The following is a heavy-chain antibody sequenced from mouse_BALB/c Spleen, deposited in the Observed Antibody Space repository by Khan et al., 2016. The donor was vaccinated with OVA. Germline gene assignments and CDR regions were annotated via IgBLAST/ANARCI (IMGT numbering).Heavy chain of an antibody. CDR2: IDPFSGDT. Sequence: VQLKQSGPELMKPGASVKISCKASGYSFTSCYIHWVTQSHGKSLEWIGYIDPFSGDTTYNQKFKGRATLTVDKSSSTAYIHLSNLTSEDSAVYYCTRHGYVAWFTYWGQGTLVTVSA. V-gene: IGHV1S135*01. D-gene: IGHD2-2*01. J-gene: IGHJ3*01. CDR3: TRHGYVAWFTY. CDR1: GYSFTSCY.